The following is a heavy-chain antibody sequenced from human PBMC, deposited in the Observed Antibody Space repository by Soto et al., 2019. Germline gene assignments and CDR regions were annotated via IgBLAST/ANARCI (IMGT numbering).Heavy chain of an antibody. CDR3: AREDGDYGGGFFDY. V-gene: IGHV1-69*13. Sequence: ASVKVSCKASGGTFSSYAISWVRQAPGQGLEWMGGIIPIFGTANYAQKFQGRVTITADESTSTAYMELSSLRSEDTAVYYCAREDGDYGGGFFDYWGQGTLVTVSS. CDR2: IIPIFGTA. D-gene: IGHD4-17*01. J-gene: IGHJ4*02. CDR1: GGTFSSYA.